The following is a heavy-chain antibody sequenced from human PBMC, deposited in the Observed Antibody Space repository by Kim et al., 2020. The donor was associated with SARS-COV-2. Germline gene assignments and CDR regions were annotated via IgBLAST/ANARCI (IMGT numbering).Heavy chain of an antibody. CDR1: GFTFSSYW. CDR3: ARVPGTWIPDRFDS. J-gene: IGHJ4*02. CDR2: IKQDGTDK. V-gene: IGHV3-7*01. D-gene: IGHD5-18*01. Sequence: GGSLRLSCAASGFTFSSYWMSWVRQAPGKGLEWVANIKQDGTDKNYVDSVKGRFTISRDNTKNSLFLQMNSLTGEDTAVYFCARVPGTWIPDRFDSWGQGTLVTVSS.